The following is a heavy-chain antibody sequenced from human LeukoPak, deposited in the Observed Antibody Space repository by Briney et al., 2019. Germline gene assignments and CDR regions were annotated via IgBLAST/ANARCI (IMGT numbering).Heavy chain of an antibody. D-gene: IGHD1-1*01. CDR3: AREGKPERRRFYFDY. Sequence: GGSLRLSCAASGFTFSSYGMHWVRQAPGKGLEWVAVIWYDGSNKYYADSVKGRFTISRDNSKNTLYLQMNSLRAEDTAVYYCAREGKPERRRFYFDYWGQGTLVTVSS. V-gene: IGHV3-33*01. CDR1: GFTFSSYG. CDR2: IWYDGSNK. J-gene: IGHJ4*02.